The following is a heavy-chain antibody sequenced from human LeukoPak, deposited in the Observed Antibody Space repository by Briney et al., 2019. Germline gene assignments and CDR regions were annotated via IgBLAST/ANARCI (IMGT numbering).Heavy chain of an antibody. D-gene: IGHD2-15*01. J-gene: IGHJ4*02. Sequence: SETLSLTCAFYGASFSGYYWRWIRQPPGKGLEWIEEINHSGITTYNPSLKSRVTISVDTSKKQFSLKLNSVTAADTAVYYCAISHKWLLLDYWGQGTLVTVSS. CDR1: GASFSGYY. CDR2: INHSGIT. V-gene: IGHV4-34*01. CDR3: AISHKWLLLDY.